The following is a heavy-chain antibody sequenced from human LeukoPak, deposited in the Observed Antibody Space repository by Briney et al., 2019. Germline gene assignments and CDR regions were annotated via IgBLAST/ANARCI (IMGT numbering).Heavy chain of an antibody. CDR3: ARRPDYGDLYWYFDL. CDR2: IYYSGST. D-gene: IGHD4-17*01. CDR1: GGSISSSSYY. V-gene: IGHV4-39*01. J-gene: IGHJ2*01. Sequence: SETLSLTCTVSGGSISSSSYYWGWIRQPPGKGLEWIGSIYYSGSTYYNPSLKSRVTISVDTSKNQFSLKLSSVTAADTAVYYCARRPDYGDLYWYFDLWGRGTLVTVSS.